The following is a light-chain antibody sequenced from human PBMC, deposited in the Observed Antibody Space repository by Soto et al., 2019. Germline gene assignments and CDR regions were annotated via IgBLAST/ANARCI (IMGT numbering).Light chain of an antibody. CDR2: CAS. Sequence: EIVLTQSPGTLSLSPGERATLSCRASQSVSSSYLAWYQQKPGQAPRLLIYCASSRATGIPDRFSGSGSGTDFTLTISRLEPEDFAVYYCQQYASSPVYTFGQGTKLEIK. J-gene: IGKJ2*01. V-gene: IGKV3-20*01. CDR1: QSVSSSY. CDR3: QQYASSPVYT.